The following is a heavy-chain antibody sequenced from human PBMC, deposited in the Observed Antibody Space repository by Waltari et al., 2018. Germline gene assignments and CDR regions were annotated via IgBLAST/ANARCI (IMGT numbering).Heavy chain of an antibody. D-gene: IGHD3-10*01. Sequence: QVQLQESGPGLVKPSGTLSLTCAVSGGSISSSNWWSWVRQPPGKGLGWIGEIYHSGSTNYNPSLKSLVTISVDKSKNQFSLKLSSVTAADTAVYYCARESYYGSGSYYNGSWGQGTLVTVSS. CDR1: GGSISSSNW. J-gene: IGHJ5*02. CDR3: ARESYYGSGSYYNGS. V-gene: IGHV4-4*02. CDR2: IYHSGST.